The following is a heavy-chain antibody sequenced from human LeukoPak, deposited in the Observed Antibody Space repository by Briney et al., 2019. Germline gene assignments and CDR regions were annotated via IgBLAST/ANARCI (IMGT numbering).Heavy chain of an antibody. D-gene: IGHD6-25*01. V-gene: IGHV2-5*01. CDR2: IYGNDDK. J-gene: IGHJ4*02. CDR1: GFSLTTGGVA. CDR3: AHRVSSGFDY. Sequence: SGPTLVNPTQTLTLTCTFSGFSLTTGGVAVVWIRQPPGKALEWLALIYGNDDKRYSPSLKSRLTISKDTSKNQVVLTMTNVDPVDTATYYCAHRVSSGFDYWGQGTLVTISS.